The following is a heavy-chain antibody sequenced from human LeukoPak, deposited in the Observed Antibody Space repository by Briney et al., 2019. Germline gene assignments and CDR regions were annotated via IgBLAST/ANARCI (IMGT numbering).Heavy chain of an antibody. CDR1: GYSFTNYW. CDR3: ARVPLHCSSTSCYYYYGMDV. J-gene: IGHJ6*02. Sequence: GESLKISCKGSGYSFTNYWIAWVRQMPGKGLEWVGIIYPGDSDTRYSPSFQGQVTISADKSISTAYLQWSSLKASDTAMYYCARVPLHCSSTSCYYYYGMDVWGQGTTVTVSS. CDR2: IYPGDSDT. V-gene: IGHV5-51*01. D-gene: IGHD2-2*01.